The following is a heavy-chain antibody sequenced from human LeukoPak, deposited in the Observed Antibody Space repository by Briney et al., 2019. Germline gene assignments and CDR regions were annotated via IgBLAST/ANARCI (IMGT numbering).Heavy chain of an antibody. Sequence: GGSLRLSCAASGFTVSSNYMSWVRQAPGKGLEWVSVIYSGGSTYYADSVKGRFTISRGNSKNTLYLQMNSLRAEDTAVYYCARDYYGGNSEVISWHFDLWGRGTLVSVSS. CDR3: ARDYYGGNSEVISWHFDL. CDR1: GFTVSSNY. J-gene: IGHJ2*01. D-gene: IGHD4-23*01. V-gene: IGHV3-53*01. CDR2: IYSGGST.